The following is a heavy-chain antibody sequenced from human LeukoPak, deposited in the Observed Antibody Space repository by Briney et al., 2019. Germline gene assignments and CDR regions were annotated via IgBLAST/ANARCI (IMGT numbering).Heavy chain of an antibody. CDR2: ISYDGSNK. CDR1: GFTFSSYG. Sequence: GRSLRLSCAASGFTFSSYGMHWVRQAPGKGLEWVAIISYDGSNKYYADSVQGRFTISRDNSKNPLYLQMNSLRAEDTAVYYCAKDLGGGSGCYDLWGRGTLVTVSS. J-gene: IGHJ2*01. D-gene: IGHD6-19*01. CDR3: AKDLGGGSGCYDL. V-gene: IGHV3-30*18.